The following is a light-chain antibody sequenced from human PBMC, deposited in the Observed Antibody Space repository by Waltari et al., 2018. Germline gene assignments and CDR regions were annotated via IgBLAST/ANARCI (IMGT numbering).Light chain of an antibody. CDR3: CSFAGSATSVV. CDR1: ISDVGGYNL. Sequence: QSALTQPASVSGSPGQSITISCTGTISDVGGYNLVSWYQQHPGKAPKFIIYEVTKRPPGVSNRFSGSKSGNTASLTISRLQAEDEADYYCCSFAGSATSVVFGGGTKLTVL. J-gene: IGLJ2*01. V-gene: IGLV2-23*02. CDR2: EVT.